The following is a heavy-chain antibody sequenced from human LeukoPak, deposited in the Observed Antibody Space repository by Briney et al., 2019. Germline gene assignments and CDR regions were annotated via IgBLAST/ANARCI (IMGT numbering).Heavy chain of an antibody. Sequence: SETLSLTCTVSGGSISSSSYYWGWIRQPPGKGLEWIGSIYYSGSTYYNPSLKSRVTISVDTSKNQFSLKLSSVTAADTAVYYCASYGQNYDFWGGYYYYYYMDVWGKGTTVTVSS. D-gene: IGHD3-3*01. J-gene: IGHJ6*03. V-gene: IGHV4-39*01. CDR2: IYYSGST. CDR1: GGSISSSSYY. CDR3: ASYGQNYDFWGGYYYYYYMDV.